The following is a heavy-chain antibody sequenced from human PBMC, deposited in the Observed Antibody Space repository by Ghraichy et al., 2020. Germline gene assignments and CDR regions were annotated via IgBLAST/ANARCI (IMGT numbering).Heavy chain of an antibody. CDR2: ISSRTSYI. CDR3: ARGPRSMVRGVIITGTFLDY. J-gene: IGHJ4*02. CDR1: GFTLLSHS. Sequence: GGSLRLSCAASGFTLLSHSMTWVRQAPGKGLEWVSPISSRTSYIYYADSVTGRFTISRDNAKNSLYLQMNSLRAEDTAVYYCARGPRSMVRGVIITGTFLDYWGQGTLVTVSS. D-gene: IGHD3-10*01. V-gene: IGHV3-21*01.